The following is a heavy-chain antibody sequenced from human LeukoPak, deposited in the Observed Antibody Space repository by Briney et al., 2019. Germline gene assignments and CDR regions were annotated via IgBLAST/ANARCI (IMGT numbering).Heavy chain of an antibody. CDR3: ARGAGTTLSHFDY. V-gene: IGHV3-53*01. Sequence: GGSLRLSCAASGFTVSSNYMSWVRQAPGEGLECVSVIYSGGSTYYADSVKGRFTISRDISKNTLDLQMNSLRAEDTAVYYCARGAGTTLSHFDYWGQGTLVSVSS. J-gene: IGHJ4*02. D-gene: IGHD1-1*01. CDR1: GFTVSSNY. CDR2: IYSGGST.